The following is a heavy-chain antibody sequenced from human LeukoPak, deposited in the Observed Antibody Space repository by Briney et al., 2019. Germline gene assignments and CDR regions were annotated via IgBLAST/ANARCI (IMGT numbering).Heavy chain of an antibody. CDR1: GFIFSSYW. Sequence: AGGSLRLSCAASGFIFSSYWMSWVRQAPGKGLGWVANIKQDGSEKYYVDSVKGRFTISRDNAKKSLYLQMNSLRAEDTAVYFCARASYTTVVRNVYDYWGQGTLVTVSS. CDR3: ARASYTTVVRNVYDY. V-gene: IGHV3-7*01. CDR2: IKQDGSEK. J-gene: IGHJ4*02. D-gene: IGHD4-23*01.